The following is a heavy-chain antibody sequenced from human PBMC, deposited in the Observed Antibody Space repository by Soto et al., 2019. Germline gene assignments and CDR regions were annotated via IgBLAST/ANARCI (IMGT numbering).Heavy chain of an antibody. CDR1: GFTFSSYS. V-gene: IGHV3-48*01. D-gene: IGHD6-13*01. J-gene: IGHJ3*02. CDR3: ARSSLSYSSSWYAHDAFDI. Sequence: GGSLRLSCAASGFTFSSYSMNWVRQAPGKGLEWVSYISSSSSTIYYADSVKGRFTISRDNAKNSLYLQMNSLRAEDTAVYYWARSSLSYSSSWYAHDAFDIWGQGTMVTVSS. CDR2: ISSSSSTI.